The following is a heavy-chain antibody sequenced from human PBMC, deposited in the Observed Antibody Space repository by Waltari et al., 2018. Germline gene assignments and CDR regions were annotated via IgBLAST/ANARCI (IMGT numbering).Heavy chain of an antibody. Sequence: EVQLVETGGGWIQPGGSLRLSCAASGFGVRYSYMTWVRQAPGKGLEWVSIIYSDGRTYYADSVKGRFTISRDNSKNTLTLQVNSLRAEDTAVYYCARSSGSMHYFDYWGQGDLVTVSS. J-gene: IGHJ4*02. CDR3: ARSSGSMHYFDY. V-gene: IGHV3-53*02. CDR1: GFGVRYSY. CDR2: IYSDGRT. D-gene: IGHD1-26*01.